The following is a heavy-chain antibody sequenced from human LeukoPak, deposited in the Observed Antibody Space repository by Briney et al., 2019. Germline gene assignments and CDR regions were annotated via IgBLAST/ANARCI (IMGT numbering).Heavy chain of an antibody. CDR3: ARGLKSGSYYPYYYYYKDV. Sequence: GGSLRLSCAASGFTFSSYWMSWVRQAPGKGLEWVANIKQDGSEKYYVDSVKGRFTISRDNAKNSLYLQMNSLRAEDTAVYYCARGLKSGSYYPYYYYYKDVWGRGTTVTVSS. V-gene: IGHV3-7*01. J-gene: IGHJ6*03. D-gene: IGHD1-26*01. CDR2: IKQDGSEK. CDR1: GFTFSSYW.